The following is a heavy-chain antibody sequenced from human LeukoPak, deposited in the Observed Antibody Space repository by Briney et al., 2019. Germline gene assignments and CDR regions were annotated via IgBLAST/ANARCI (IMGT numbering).Heavy chain of an antibody. J-gene: IGHJ5*02. D-gene: IGHD3-10*01. CDR3: AREGDYYGSGRDWFDP. CDR2: INPNSGGT. CDR1: GYTFTGCY. Sequence: GASVKVSCKASGYTFTGCYMHWVRQAPGQGLEWMGWINPNSGGTNYAQKFQGRVTMTRDTSISTAYMELSRLRSDDTAVYYCAREGDYYGSGRDWFDPWGQGTLVTVSS. V-gene: IGHV1-2*02.